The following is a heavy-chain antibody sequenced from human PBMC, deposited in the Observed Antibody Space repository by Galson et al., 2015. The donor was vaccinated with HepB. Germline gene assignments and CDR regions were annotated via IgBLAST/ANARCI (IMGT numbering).Heavy chain of an antibody. CDR2: IFSNDEK. D-gene: IGHD4-17*01. CDR3: ARVTYGDYSYYYYYMDV. CDR1: RFSLSNVRMG. V-gene: IGHV2-26*01. J-gene: IGHJ6*03. Sequence: PALVKPTQTLTLTCTVSRFSLSNVRMGVSWIRQPPGKALEWLAHIFSNDEKSYNTSLRNRLSLSKDTSNSQVVLTMANMDPVDTATYYCARVTYGDYSYYYYYMDVWGKGTTVTVSS.